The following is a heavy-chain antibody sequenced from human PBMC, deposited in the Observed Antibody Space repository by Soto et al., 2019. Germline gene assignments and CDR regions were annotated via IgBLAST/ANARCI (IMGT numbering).Heavy chain of an antibody. V-gene: IGHV4-31*03. CDR3: ARTGYCRGGSGYQYDS. D-gene: IGHD2-15*01. CDR1: GGSISSGGYY. J-gene: IGHJ4*02. Sequence: QVQLQESGPGLVKPSQTLSLTCTVSGGSISSGGYYWSWIRQHPGKVLAWIGYIYYSGSPYYNPSLKRRVTISVDTSKHQFSLKLSSVTAADTAVYYCARTGYCRGGSGYQYDSWGQGTLVTVSS. CDR2: IYYSGSP.